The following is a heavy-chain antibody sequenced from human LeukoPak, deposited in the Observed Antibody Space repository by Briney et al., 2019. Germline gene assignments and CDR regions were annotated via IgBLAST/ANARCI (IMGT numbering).Heavy chain of an antibody. CDR1: GFTFSSYS. CDR3: AKGDSYFSHDY. J-gene: IGHJ4*02. V-gene: IGHV3-48*01. CDR2: ISSSSSTI. D-gene: IGHD5-18*01. Sequence: PGGSLRLSCAASGFTFSSYSMNWVRQAPGKGLEWVSYISSSSSTIYYADSVKGRFTISRDNAKNSLYLQMNSLRAEDTAVYYCAKGDSYFSHDYWGQGTLVTVSS.